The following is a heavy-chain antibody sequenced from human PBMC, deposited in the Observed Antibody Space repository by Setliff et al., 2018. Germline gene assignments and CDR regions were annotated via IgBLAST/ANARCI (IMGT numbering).Heavy chain of an antibody. V-gene: IGHV1-18*01. J-gene: IGHJ2*01. CDR3: ARDQTPGDVMIVVVSLDRYFDL. Sequence: ASVKVSCKASGYTFTSYGISWVRQAPGQGLEWMGWISAYNGNTNYAQKLQGRVTMTTDTSTSTAYMELRSLRSDDTAVYYCARDQTPGDVMIVVVSLDRYFDLWGRGTLVTVSS. CDR2: ISAYNGNT. D-gene: IGHD3-22*01. CDR1: GYTFTSYG.